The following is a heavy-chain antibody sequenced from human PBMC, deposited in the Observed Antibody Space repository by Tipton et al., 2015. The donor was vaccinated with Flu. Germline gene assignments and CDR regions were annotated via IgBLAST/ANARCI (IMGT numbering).Heavy chain of an antibody. V-gene: IGHV4-4*07. D-gene: IGHD3-3*01. CDR2: IYTSGST. CDR1: GGSISSYY. CDR3: ARDGEGVVIIPPYYFDY. Sequence: TLSLTCTVSGGSISSYYWSWIRQPAGKGLERIGRIYTSGSTNYNPSLKSRVTMSVDTSKNQFSLKLSSVTAADTAVYYCARDGEGVVIIPPYYFDYWGQGTLVTVSS. J-gene: IGHJ4*02.